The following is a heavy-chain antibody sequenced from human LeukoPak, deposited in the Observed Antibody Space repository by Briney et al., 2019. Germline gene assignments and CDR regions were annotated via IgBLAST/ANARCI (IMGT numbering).Heavy chain of an antibody. CDR2: IYYSGST. CDR1: GGSISSGGYY. CDR3: ATALPGYCSGGSCYSEGYYYYYGMDV. D-gene: IGHD2-15*01. V-gene: IGHV4-31*03. J-gene: IGHJ6*02. Sequence: SETLSLTCTVSGGSISSGGYYWSWIRQHPGTGLEWIGYIYYSGSTYYNPSLKSRVTISVDTSKNQFSLKLSSVTAADTAVYYCATALPGYCSGGSCYSEGYYYYYGMDVWGQGTTVTVSS.